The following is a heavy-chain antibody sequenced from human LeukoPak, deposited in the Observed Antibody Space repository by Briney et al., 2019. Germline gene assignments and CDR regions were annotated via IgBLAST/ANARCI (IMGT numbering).Heavy chain of an antibody. CDR2: ISYDGRNK. CDR1: GFTFSNYD. Sequence: GRSLRLSCAASGFTFSNYDMHWVRQTPGKGLEWVAVISYDGRNKYYADSVKGRFTISRDNSKNTLCLQMNSLRAEDTAVYYCARDQGCTSTNCYSLFFHYWGQGTLVTVSS. D-gene: IGHD2-2*01. V-gene: IGHV3-30*03. J-gene: IGHJ4*02. CDR3: ARDQGCTSTNCYSLFFHY.